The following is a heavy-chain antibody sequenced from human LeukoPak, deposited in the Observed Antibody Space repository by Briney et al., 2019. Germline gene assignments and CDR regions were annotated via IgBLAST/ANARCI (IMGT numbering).Heavy chain of an antibody. V-gene: IGHV3-23*01. Sequence: PGGSLRLSCTASGSTFSIYPMTWVRQAPGQGLEWVSAISGNSVTIYYADSVKGRFTISRDNSKNTLYLQMYSLRAEDTAVYYCAKMLSGTYSFDLWGQGTLVTVSS. D-gene: IGHD1-26*01. CDR3: AKMLSGTYSFDL. CDR1: GSTFSIYP. CDR2: ISGNSVTI. J-gene: IGHJ4*02.